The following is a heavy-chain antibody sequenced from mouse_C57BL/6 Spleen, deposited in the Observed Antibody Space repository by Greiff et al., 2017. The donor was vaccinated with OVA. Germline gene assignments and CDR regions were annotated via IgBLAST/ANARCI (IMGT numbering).Heavy chain of an antibody. V-gene: IGHV3-6*01. Sequence: VQLKQSGPGLVKPSQSLSLTCSVTGYSITSGYYWNWIRQFPGNKLEWMGYISYDGSNNYNPSLKNRISITRDTSKNQFFLKLNSVTTEDTATYYCAGGGYDYGYWGQGTLVTVSA. D-gene: IGHD2-4*01. J-gene: IGHJ3*01. CDR3: AGGGYDYGY. CDR1: GYSITSGYY. CDR2: ISYDGSN.